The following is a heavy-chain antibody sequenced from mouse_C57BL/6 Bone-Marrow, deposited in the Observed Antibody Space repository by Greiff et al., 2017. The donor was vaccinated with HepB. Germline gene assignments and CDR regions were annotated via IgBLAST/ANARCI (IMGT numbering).Heavy chain of an antibody. J-gene: IGHJ1*03. CDR3: TRELEGYFDV. CDR1: GFTFSSYA. D-gene: IGHD4-1*01. CDR2: ISSGGDYI. V-gene: IGHV5-9-1*02. Sequence: EVKLVESGEGLVKPGGSLKLSCAASGFTFSSYAMSWVRQTPEERLEWVAYISSGGDYIYYADTVKGRFTISRDTARNALYLQMSRLKSEDTTMYYCTRELEGYFDVWGTGTTVTVSS.